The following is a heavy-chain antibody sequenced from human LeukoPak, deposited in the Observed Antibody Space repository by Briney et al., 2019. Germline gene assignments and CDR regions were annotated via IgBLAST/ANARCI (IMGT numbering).Heavy chain of an antibody. CDR3: ARKRRPDYYDSSGYYYEMGH. Sequence: GASVEVSCKASGYTFSSYYMHWVRQAPGEGLEWMGIINPSGGSTSYAQKFQGRVTMTRDTSTSTVYMELSSLRSEDTAVYYCARKRRPDYYDSSGYYYEMGHWGQGTLVTVSS. CDR1: GYTFSSYY. J-gene: IGHJ4*02. V-gene: IGHV1-46*01. CDR2: INPSGGST. D-gene: IGHD3-22*01.